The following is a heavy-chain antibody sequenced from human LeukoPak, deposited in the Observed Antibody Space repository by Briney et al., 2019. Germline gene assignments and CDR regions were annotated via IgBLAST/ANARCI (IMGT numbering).Heavy chain of an antibody. D-gene: IGHD5-12*01. CDR1: GFTFSTYG. CDR2: ISDDGRIK. Sequence: GGSLRLSCAASGFTFSTYGMHWVRQAPGKGLEWVAVISDDGRIKYYADSVKGRFTISRDNSKNTLYLQMNSLRAEDTAVYYCARDLAPHLPLYGMDVWGQGTTVTVSS. CDR3: ARDLAPHLPLYGMDV. J-gene: IGHJ6*02. V-gene: IGHV3-30*03.